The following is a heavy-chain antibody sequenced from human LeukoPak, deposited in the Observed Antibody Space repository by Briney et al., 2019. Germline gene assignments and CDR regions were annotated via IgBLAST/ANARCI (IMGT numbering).Heavy chain of an antibody. CDR1: GYTFTGYY. Sequence: ASVKVSCKASGYTFTGYYMHRVRQAPGQGLEWMGWINPNSGGTNYAQKFQGRVTMTRDTSISTAYMELSRLRSDDTAAYYCARNPVLRYFDWLPNWFDPWGQGTLVTVSS. CDR3: ARNPVLRYFDWLPNWFDP. D-gene: IGHD3-9*01. CDR2: INPNSGGT. J-gene: IGHJ5*02. V-gene: IGHV1-2*02.